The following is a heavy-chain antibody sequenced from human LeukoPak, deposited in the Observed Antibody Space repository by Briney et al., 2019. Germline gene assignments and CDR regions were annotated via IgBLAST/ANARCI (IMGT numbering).Heavy chain of an antibody. CDR3: ARGDYDSGHFSDY. CDR2: INPSGGST. V-gene: IGHV1-46*01. Sequence: GASVKVSCKASGYTFITYYMHWVRQAPGQGLEWMGIINPSGGSTSFAEKFQGRVTMTRDTSTSTVFMELSSLRSEDTAVYYCARGDYDSGHFSDYWGQGTLVTVSS. J-gene: IGHJ4*02. CDR1: GYTFITYY. D-gene: IGHD3-16*01.